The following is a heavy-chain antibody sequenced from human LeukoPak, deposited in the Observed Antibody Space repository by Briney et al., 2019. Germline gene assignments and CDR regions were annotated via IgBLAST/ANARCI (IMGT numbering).Heavy chain of an antibody. D-gene: IGHD2-15*01. Sequence: GGSLRLSCAVSGFTFSNYAMTWVRQAPGKGLEWVSAISGSGGNTYYADSVKGRLTISRDNSKNTLFLQMNSLRVEDTAIYYCANDEGCSGDNCYSGSQLIGHWGQGTLVTVSS. CDR3: ANDEGCSGDNCYSGSQLIGH. CDR1: GFTFSNYA. J-gene: IGHJ4*02. CDR2: ISGSGGNT. V-gene: IGHV3-23*01.